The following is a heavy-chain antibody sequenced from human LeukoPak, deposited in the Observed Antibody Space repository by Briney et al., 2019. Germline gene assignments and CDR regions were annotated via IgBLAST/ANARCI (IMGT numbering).Heavy chain of an antibody. CDR2: INPKSGDT. J-gene: IGHJ4*02. Sequence: GASVKVSCKASGYTLIDYYIHWVRQAPGQGLEWMGWINPKSGDTQYAEKFQGRVTMTRDTSISTAYMELTRLTSDDTALYFCARDLTSTPYWEPDYWGQGTLVTVSS. D-gene: IGHD1-26*01. V-gene: IGHV1-2*02. CDR1: GYTLIDYY. CDR3: ARDLTSTPYWEPDY.